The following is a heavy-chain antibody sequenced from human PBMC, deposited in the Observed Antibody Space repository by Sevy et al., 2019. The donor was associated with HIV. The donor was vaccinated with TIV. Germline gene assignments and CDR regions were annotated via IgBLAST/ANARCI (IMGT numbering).Heavy chain of an antibody. CDR3: ARATGSYPAEYFQY. D-gene: IGHD3-16*02. Sequence: SETLSLTCAVSGSSISSGYYWGWIRQPPGKGLEWIGNMYHSGSTYSNPSLKSRVTISLHTSKKQFSLKLSSVTAADTAVYYCARATGSYPAEYFQYWGQGTLVTVSS. J-gene: IGHJ1*01. V-gene: IGHV4-38-2*01. CDR1: GSSISSGYY. CDR2: MYHSGST.